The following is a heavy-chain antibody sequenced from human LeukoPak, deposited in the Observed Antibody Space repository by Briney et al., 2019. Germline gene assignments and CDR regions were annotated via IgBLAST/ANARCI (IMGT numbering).Heavy chain of an antibody. J-gene: IGHJ4*02. V-gene: IGHV4-34*01. CDR1: GGSFSGYY. CDR2: TNHSGST. CDR3: AGASYYYGSGSYLRDY. Sequence: SETLSLTCAVYGGSFSGYYWSWIRQPPGKGLEWIGETNHSGSTNYNPSLKSRVTISVDTSKNQFSLKLSSVTAADTAVYYCAGASYYYGSGSYLRDYWGQGTLVTVSS. D-gene: IGHD3-10*01.